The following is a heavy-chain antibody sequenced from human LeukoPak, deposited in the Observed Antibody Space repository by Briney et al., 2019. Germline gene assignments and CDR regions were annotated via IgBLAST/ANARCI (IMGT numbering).Heavy chain of an antibody. D-gene: IGHD5-18*01. V-gene: IGHV4-59*01. Sequence: PSETLSLTCTVSGGSISSYYWSWIRQPPGKGLEWIGYIYYSGSTNYNPSLKSRVPISVDTSKNQSSLKLTSVTAADTAVYYCATERGYSYAYGIFDYWGQGTLVTVSS. CDR1: GGSISSYY. CDR2: IYYSGST. CDR3: ATERGYSYAYGIFDY. J-gene: IGHJ4*02.